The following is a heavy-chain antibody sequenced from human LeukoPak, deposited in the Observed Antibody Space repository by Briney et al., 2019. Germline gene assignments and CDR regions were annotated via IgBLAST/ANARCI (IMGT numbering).Heavy chain of an antibody. J-gene: IGHJ4*02. CDR2: IYYSGST. D-gene: IGHD5-24*01. CDR1: GGSISSGDYY. Sequence: SQTLSLTCTVSGGSISSGDYYWSWIRQPPGKGLEWIGYIYYSGSTYYNPSLKSRVTISVDTSKNQFSLKLSSVTAADTAVYYCARDHRWLQSFDYWGQGTLVTVSS. CDR3: ARDHRWLQSFDY. V-gene: IGHV4-30-4*01.